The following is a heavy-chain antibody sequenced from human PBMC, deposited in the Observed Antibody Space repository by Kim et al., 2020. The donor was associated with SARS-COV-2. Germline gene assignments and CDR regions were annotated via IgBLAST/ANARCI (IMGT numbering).Heavy chain of an antibody. CDR1: GYTFTSYY. D-gene: IGHD6-6*01. Sequence: ASVKVSCKASGYTFTSYYMHWVRQAPGQGLEWMGIINPSGGSTSYAQKFQGRVTMTRDTSTSTVYMELSSLRSEDTAVYYCARDNLWDSSSYGMDVWGQGTTVTVSS. J-gene: IGHJ6*02. V-gene: IGHV1-46*01. CDR3: ARDNLWDSSSYGMDV. CDR2: INPSGGST.